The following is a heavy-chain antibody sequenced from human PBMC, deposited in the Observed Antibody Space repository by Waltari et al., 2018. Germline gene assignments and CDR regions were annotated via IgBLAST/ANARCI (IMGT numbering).Heavy chain of an antibody. D-gene: IGHD6-19*01. J-gene: IGHJ4*02. CDR1: GFTFSSYG. CDR2: KWYDGSNK. CDR3: AKDPAYSSGQNIDY. V-gene: IGHV3-33*06. Sequence: QVQLVESGGGVVQPGRSLRLSCAASGFTFSSYGMHWVRQAPGKGLEWVAVKWYDGSNKYYADSVKGRFTISRDNSKNTLYLQMNSLRAEDTAVYYCAKDPAYSSGQNIDYWGQGTLVTVSS.